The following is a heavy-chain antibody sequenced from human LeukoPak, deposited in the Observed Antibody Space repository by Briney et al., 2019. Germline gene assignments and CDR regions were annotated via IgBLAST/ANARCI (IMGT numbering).Heavy chain of an antibody. CDR1: GFTFSSYS. CDR2: ISSSSNTI. D-gene: IGHD3-10*01. V-gene: IGHV3-48*01. CDR3: ARWVRGSGSNFDY. Sequence: PGGSLRLSCAASGFTFSSYSMNWVRQAPGKGLEWVSYISSSSNTIYYADSVKGRFTISRDNAKNSLFLQVNSLRAEDTAVYYCARWVRGSGSNFDYWGQGTLVTVSS. J-gene: IGHJ4*02.